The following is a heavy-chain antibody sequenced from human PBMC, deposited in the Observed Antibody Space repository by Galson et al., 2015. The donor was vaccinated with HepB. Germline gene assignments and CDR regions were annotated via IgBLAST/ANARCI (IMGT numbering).Heavy chain of an antibody. Sequence: SVKVSCKASGYTFSTYSITWVRQAPGQGLQWMGWINIYNRDTKYAQKFQGRVTLTADTSTNTVYMELSSLKSKDSAVYYCARASLGSGTQLLDYWGQGTLVSVSS. J-gene: IGHJ4*02. CDR1: GYTFSTYS. CDR2: INIYNRDT. CDR3: ARASLGSGTQLLDY. V-gene: IGHV1-18*01. D-gene: IGHD3-10*01.